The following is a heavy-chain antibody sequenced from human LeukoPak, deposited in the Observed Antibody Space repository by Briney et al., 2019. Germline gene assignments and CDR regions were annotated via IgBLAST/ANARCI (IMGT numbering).Heavy chain of an antibody. CDR1: GFIVSGKY. J-gene: IGHJ4*02. CDR2: IRSDGST. CDR3: ASGYSYGYNY. Sequence: TGGSLRLSCAASGFIVSGKYMSWVRQAPGKGLEWVSVIRSDGSTSYADSVKGRFTISRDNSKNTLYLQMNSLRAEDTAVYHCASGYSYGYNYWGQGTLVTVSS. V-gene: IGHV3-53*01. D-gene: IGHD5-18*01.